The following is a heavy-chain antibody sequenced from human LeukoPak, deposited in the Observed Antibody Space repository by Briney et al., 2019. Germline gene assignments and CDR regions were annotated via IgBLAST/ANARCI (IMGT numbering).Heavy chain of an antibody. V-gene: IGHV4-34*01. Sequence: SETLSLTCAVYGGSFSGYYWSWIRQPPGKGLEWIGEINHSGSTNYNPSLKSRVTISVDTSKNQFSLKLSSVTAADTAVYYCARGPYPSYFDYWGQGTLVTVSS. CDR1: GGSFSGYY. D-gene: IGHD2-21*01. J-gene: IGHJ4*02. CDR2: INHSGST. CDR3: ARGPYPSYFDY.